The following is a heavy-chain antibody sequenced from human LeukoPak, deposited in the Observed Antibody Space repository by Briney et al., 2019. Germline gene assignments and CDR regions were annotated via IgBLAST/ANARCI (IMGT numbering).Heavy chain of an antibody. CDR2: MNQFGTEI. V-gene: IGHV3-7*04. J-gene: IGHJ4*02. Sequence: GVSLRLSCAASKFTFSDYYMTWVRQAPGKGPEWVAYMNQFGTEIKYLDSVKGRFTISRDNAKNSLYLWMTSLTADDTAVYYCARGTYYYEFWGQGNLVIVSS. CDR3: ARGTYYYEF. CDR1: KFTFSDYY. D-gene: IGHD3/OR15-3a*01.